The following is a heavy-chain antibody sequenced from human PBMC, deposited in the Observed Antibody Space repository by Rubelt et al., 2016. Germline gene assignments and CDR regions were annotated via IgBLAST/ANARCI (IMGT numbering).Heavy chain of an antibody. CDR3: ARYSNHDQ. J-gene: IGHJ4*02. D-gene: IGHD2/OR15-2a*01. CDR1: GFTFSSYW. CDR2: IKQDGSEK. V-gene: IGHV3-7*03. Sequence: EVQLVESGGGLAQPGGSLRLSCAASGFTFSSYWMSWVRQAPGKGLEWVANIKQDGSEKYYVDSVKGRFIISRENVMNLLYLQMNSLRVDDTAVYYCARYSNHDQWGQGTLVTVSS.